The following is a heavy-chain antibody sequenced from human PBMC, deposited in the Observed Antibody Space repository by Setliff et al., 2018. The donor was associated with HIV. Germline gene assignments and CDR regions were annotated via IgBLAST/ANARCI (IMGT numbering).Heavy chain of an antibody. V-gene: IGHV5-51*01. CDR3: ARLRHNRPWLVVNSPLDF. D-gene: IGHD6-19*01. J-gene: IGHJ4*02. Sequence: GESLKISCKGSGYSFTNYWIGWVRQMPGKGLEWMAIIYPGDSDTRYSPSFQGQVTISADKSISTAYLQWSSLKASDTAMYYCARLRHNRPWLVVNSPLDFWGQGTLVTVSS. CDR2: IYPGDSDT. CDR1: GYSFTNYW.